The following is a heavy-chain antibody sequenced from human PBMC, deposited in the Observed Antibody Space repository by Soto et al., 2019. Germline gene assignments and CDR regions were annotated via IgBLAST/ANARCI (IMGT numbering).Heavy chain of an antibody. V-gene: IGHV3-15*07. CDR3: TTDHQLVPY. CDR2: IKSKTDGGTT. J-gene: IGHJ4*02. CDR1: SVSNTW. D-gene: IGHD6-13*01. Sequence: SVSNTWMNWVRQAPGKGLEWVGRIKSKTDGGTTDYAAPVKGRFTISRDDSKNTLYLQMNSLKTEDTAVYYCTTDHQLVPYWGQGTLVTVSS.